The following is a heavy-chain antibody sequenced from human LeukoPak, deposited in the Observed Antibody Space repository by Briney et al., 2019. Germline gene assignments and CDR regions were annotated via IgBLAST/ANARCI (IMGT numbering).Heavy chain of an antibody. J-gene: IGHJ6*03. Sequence: PGGPLRLPRAASGLTFSDYYKLCLREARGKARECVSYISSSGSTIYYADSVKGRFTISRDKAKNSLYLQMNSLRAEDTAVYYCARGGRVHCYYMDVGGKGTTVTVSS. V-gene: IGHV3-11*01. CDR3: ARGGRVHCYYMDV. D-gene: IGHD1-1*01. CDR1: GLTFSDYY. CDR2: ISSSGSTI.